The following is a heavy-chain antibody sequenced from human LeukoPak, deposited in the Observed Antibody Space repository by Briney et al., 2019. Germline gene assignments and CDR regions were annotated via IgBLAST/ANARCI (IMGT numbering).Heavy chain of an antibody. J-gene: IGHJ6*03. Sequence: SETLSLTCTVSGGSISSYYWSWIRQPAGKGLEWIGRIYTSGSTNYNPSLKSRVTMSVDTSKNQFSLKLTSVTAADTAVYYCARVSWFPGTSYYYMDVWGKGTTVTVSS. CDR2: IYTSGST. D-gene: IGHD1-1*01. V-gene: IGHV4-4*07. CDR1: GGSISSYY. CDR3: ARVSWFPGTSYYYMDV.